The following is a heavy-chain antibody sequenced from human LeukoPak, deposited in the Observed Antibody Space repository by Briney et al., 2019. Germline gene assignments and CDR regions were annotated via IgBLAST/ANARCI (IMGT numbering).Heavy chain of an antibody. J-gene: IGHJ4*02. CDR3: AREGKDPLSRKTPHAGSLIPRPLDY. Sequence: PSETLSLTCTVSGDSISSGGYFWVWIRQPPGKGLEWIGSIYYSGSTYYNSSLRGRLTISVDRSKNQFSLRLSSVTAADTAVYYCAREGKDPLSRKTPHAGSLIPRPLDYWGQGTLVTVSS. D-gene: IGHD2-8*01. CDR2: IYYSGST. CDR1: GDSISSGGYF. V-gene: IGHV4-39*07.